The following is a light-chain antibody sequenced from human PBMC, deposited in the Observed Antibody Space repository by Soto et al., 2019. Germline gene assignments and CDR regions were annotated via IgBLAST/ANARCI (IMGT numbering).Light chain of an antibody. CDR2: GAS. V-gene: IGKV3-15*01. CDR1: QSVSNN. Sequence: ERVVTQSPATLSVSPGEGATLSCRASQSVSNNLAWYQQKSGQSPRLLIYGASTRATGIPARFSGSGSETDFTLTISSLQSEDFAVYYCQQYKNWPPVTFGGGTKVDIK. CDR3: QQYKNWPPVT. J-gene: IGKJ4*01.